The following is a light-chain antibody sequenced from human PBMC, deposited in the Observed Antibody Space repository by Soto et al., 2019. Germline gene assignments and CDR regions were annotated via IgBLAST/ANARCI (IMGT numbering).Light chain of an antibody. CDR2: YDT. CDR1: NIGSES. V-gene: IGLV3-21*04. CDR3: QVWDSSSDHVV. J-gene: IGLJ2*01. Sequence: SYELTQPPSVSVAPGKTASITCGGNNIGSESVHWYQQKPGQAPVLVIYYDTNRPSGIPERFSGSNSGNTATLTISRVEAGDEDDYYCQVWDSSSDHVVFGGGTKLTVL.